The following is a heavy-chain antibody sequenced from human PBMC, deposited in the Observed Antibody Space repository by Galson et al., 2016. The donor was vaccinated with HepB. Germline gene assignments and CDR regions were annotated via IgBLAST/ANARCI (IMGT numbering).Heavy chain of an antibody. Sequence: PVKVSCKASGYTFTVYYIHWVRQAPGQGLEWMGGINTRSGDTDYAQKFQGRVTMTRDTSISTAYMDLKNLGSDDTAVYFCARDVGPFDSWGQGTLVTVSS. J-gene: IGHJ4*02. CDR3: ARDVGPFDS. CDR1: GYTFTVYY. CDR2: INTRSGDT. D-gene: IGHD1-26*01. V-gene: IGHV1-2*02.